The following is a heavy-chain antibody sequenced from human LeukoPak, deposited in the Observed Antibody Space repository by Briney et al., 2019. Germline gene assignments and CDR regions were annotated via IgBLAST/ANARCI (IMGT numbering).Heavy chain of an antibody. J-gene: IGHJ4*02. V-gene: IGHV5-51*01. Sequence: GESLKISCKASGYSFTSYWIVWVCQMPGKGLEWMGIIYPGDSDTRYSPSFQGQVTISADKSISTAFLQWSGLKASDTAIYYCARPTLTGYSSGFGYWGQGTLVTVSS. CDR1: GYSFTSYW. CDR2: IYPGDSDT. D-gene: IGHD6-19*01. CDR3: ARPTLTGYSSGFGY.